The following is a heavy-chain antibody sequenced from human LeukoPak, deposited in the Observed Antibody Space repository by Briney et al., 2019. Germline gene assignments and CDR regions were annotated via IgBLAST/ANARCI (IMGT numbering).Heavy chain of an antibody. CDR2: IYSSGNT. CDR3: AKGGLVHRFDP. V-gene: IGHV3-66*01. Sequence: PGGSLRLSCAASGFTVSSNYMSWVRQAPGKGLEWVSVIYSSGNTYYADSVKGRFTISRDISKNTLYLQMNSLRADDTAVYYCAKGGLVHRFDPWGQGTLVTVSS. CDR1: GFTVSSNY. J-gene: IGHJ5*02.